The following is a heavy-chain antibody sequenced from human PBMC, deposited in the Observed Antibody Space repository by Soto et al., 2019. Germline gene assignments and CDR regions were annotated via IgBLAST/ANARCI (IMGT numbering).Heavy chain of an antibody. Sequence: QVQLVQSGAEVRKPGASVKVSCKSSGYSLTSYYMHWVRQAPGRGLEWMGITNPSDGSTNYAQKFQGRITMTTDTSTSTVYMEMSSLRSEDTAMYYCARSYVTSRPIDFWGQGTLVTVSS. CDR1: GYSLTSYY. J-gene: IGHJ4*02. CDR2: TNPSDGST. V-gene: IGHV1-46*01. CDR3: ARSYVTSRPIDF. D-gene: IGHD3-10*02.